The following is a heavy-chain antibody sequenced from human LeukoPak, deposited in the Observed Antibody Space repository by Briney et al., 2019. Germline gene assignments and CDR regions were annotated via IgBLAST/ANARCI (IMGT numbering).Heavy chain of an antibody. CDR3: AKDRSGYSYGYDY. J-gene: IGHJ4*02. V-gene: IGHV1-69*06. Sequence: SVKVSCKASGGTFSSYAISWVRQAPGQGLEWMGGIIPIFGTANYAQKFQGRVTITADKSTSTAYMELSSLRSEDTAVYYCAKDRSGYSYGYDYWGQGTLVTVSS. D-gene: IGHD5-18*01. CDR2: IIPIFGTA. CDR1: GGTFSSYA.